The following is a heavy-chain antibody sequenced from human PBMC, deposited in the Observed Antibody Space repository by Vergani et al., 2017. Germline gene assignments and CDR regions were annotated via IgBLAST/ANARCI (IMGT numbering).Heavy chain of an antibody. V-gene: IGHV5-51*01. CDR1: GYSFTSYW. CDR2: IYPGDSDT. Sequence: EVQLVQSGAEVKTPGESLKISCKGSGYSFTSYWIGWVRQMPGKGLEWMGIIYPGDSDTRYSPSFQGQVTISADKSISTAYLQWSSLTASDTAMYYCSRHVGFGELWKDAFDIWGQGTMVTVSS. J-gene: IGHJ3*02. D-gene: IGHD3-10*01. CDR3: SRHVGFGELWKDAFDI.